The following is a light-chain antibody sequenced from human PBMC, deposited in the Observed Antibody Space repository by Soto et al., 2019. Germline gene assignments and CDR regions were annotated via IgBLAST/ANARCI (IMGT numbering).Light chain of an antibody. CDR3: QQYDNFPIT. J-gene: IGKJ5*01. CDR1: QDISNY. V-gene: IGKV1-33*01. CDR2: DAS. Sequence: DIQMTQSPSSLSASVGDRVIITCLASQDISNYLNWYVQKPGNAPKLLIYDASNLQTGVPSRFSGSGSGTDFTFTISSLQPEDIATYYCQQYDNFPITFGQGTRLEIK.